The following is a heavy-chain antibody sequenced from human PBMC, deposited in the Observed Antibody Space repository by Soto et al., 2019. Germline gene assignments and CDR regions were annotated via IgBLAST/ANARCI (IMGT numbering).Heavy chain of an antibody. CDR1: GISIRSYY. Sequence: LSLTCPSAGISIRSYYSNSLRRTPGKRLEWIGNIYYTGSTTYNPSLESRVTMSVDTSKNQFSLKLNSVNAADTAVYFCAKYRRTEAEGFTLDYWGRGSLGTFAS. D-gene: IGHD2-2*01. V-gene: IGHV4-59*01. J-gene: IGHJ4*02. CDR2: IYYTGST. CDR3: AKYRRTEAEGFTLDY.